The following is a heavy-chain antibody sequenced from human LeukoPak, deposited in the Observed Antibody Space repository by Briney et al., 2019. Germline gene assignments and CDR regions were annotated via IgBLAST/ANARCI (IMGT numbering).Heavy chain of an antibody. D-gene: IGHD5-18*01. CDR3: ARENGYRYDY. V-gene: IGHV4-59*01. Sequence: SETLSLTCTVSGGSITSYYWSWIRQPPGKGLEWIGSIYYSGSTNYNPSLKSRVTISVDTSKNQFSLKLSSVTAADTALYYCARENGYRYDYWGQGTLVTVSS. CDR2: IYYSGST. CDR1: GGSITSYY. J-gene: IGHJ4*02.